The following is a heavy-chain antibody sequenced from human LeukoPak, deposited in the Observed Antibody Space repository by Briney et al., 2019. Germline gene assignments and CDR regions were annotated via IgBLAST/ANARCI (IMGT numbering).Heavy chain of an antibody. CDR2: ITRSGQNT. CDR1: GFPFGDFA. J-gene: IGHJ3*01. Sequence: GGSLRLSCAASGFPFGDFAMTWVRQVPGGGLQWVSTITRSGQNTHYADSVKRRFTISRDDYKGMLYLQMSSLRAEDPAMYYCVKDDYCSIPGCVIDALVVWGQGTVVTVSS. CDR3: VKDDYCSIPGCVIDALVV. V-gene: IGHV3-23*01. D-gene: IGHD4-11*01.